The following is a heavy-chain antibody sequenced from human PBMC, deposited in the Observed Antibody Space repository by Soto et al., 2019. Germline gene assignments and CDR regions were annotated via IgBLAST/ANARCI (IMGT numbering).Heavy chain of an antibody. J-gene: IGHJ5*02. D-gene: IGHD2-2*02. Sequence: QVQLQESGPGLVKPSETLSLTCTVSGGSVSSGSYYWSWIRQPPGKGLEWIGYIYYSGSTNYNPSLKSRVTISVDTSKNQFSLKLSSVTAADTAVYYCARENIVVVPAAIRSWFDPWGQGTLVTVSS. V-gene: IGHV4-61*01. CDR1: GGSVSSGSYY. CDR2: IYYSGST. CDR3: ARENIVVVPAAIRSWFDP.